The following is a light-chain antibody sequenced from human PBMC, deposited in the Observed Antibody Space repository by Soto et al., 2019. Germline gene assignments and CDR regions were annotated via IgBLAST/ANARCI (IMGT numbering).Light chain of an antibody. Sequence: DIVMTQSPDSLAVSLGERATINCKSSQSVIYTSNNQNYLAWYQQKPGQPPNLIIWWASVRQSGVPDRFTGSGSGTNFALDISSLQAEDVAVYYCQQYYSRPPTFGQGTKLEIK. CDR2: WAS. CDR3: QQYYSRPPT. V-gene: IGKV4-1*01. J-gene: IGKJ2*01. CDR1: QSVIYTSNNQNY.